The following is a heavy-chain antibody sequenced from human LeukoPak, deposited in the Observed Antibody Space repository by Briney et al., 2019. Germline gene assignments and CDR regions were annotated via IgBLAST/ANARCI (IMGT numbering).Heavy chain of an antibody. CDR3: AKWGDYDILTGYDDSDY. J-gene: IGHJ4*02. V-gene: IGHV3-23*01. Sequence: GGSLRLSCAASGLIFSNYAMSWVRQAPGKGLEWVSAIGGRDGYTYYADSVKGRFTVSRDDPKNTLYLQMNTLRVEDTAVYYCAKWGDYDILTGYDDSDYWGQGTLVTVSS. CDR2: IGGRDGYT. D-gene: IGHD3-9*01. CDR1: GLIFSNYA.